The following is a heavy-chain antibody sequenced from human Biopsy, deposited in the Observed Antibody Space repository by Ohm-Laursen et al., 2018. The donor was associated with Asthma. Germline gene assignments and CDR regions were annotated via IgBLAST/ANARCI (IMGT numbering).Heavy chain of an antibody. CDR3: ARDYYDFWNRSVYTYFGMDV. J-gene: IGHJ6*02. CDR2: IYHRGNT. Sequence: LTCRVSGYSISNGGYYWTWVRQRPGKGLEWIGNIYHRGNTKYNPSLKSRLSFSVDTSKNQFSLKLSSVTAADTAIYFCARDYYDFWNRSVYTYFGMDVWGRGTTVVVSS. D-gene: IGHD3-3*01. V-gene: IGHV4-31*03. CDR1: GYSISNGGYY.